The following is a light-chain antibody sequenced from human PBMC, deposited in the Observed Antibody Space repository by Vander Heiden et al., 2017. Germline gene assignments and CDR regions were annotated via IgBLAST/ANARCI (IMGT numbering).Light chain of an antibody. CDR2: LDY. J-gene: IGLJ1*01. CDR3: ATWDDTLNGLA. V-gene: IGLV1-36*01. Sequence: SVLTQPPSVSGAPGQRVTFSCSGSSSNVATNTVNWYQQLPGKSPQLVIYLDYLRPSGVSDRFSGSKSGASASLAISGLQSEEEADYYCATWDDTLNGLAFGTGTRVTVL. CDR1: SSNVATNT.